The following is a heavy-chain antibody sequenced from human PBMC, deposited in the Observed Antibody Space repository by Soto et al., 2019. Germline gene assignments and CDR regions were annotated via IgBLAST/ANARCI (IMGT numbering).Heavy chain of an antibody. CDR2: IIPIFGTA. Sequence: QVQLVQSGAEVKKPGSSVKVSCKASGGTFSSYAISWVRQAPGQGLEWMGGIIPIFGTANYAQKFQGRVTIXXXXXXXXXXXXXXXXXXXXXXXXXXXXXXXXXXPXYYYGMDVWGQGTTVTVSS. V-gene: IGHV1-69*05. CDR1: GGTFSSYA. J-gene: IGHJ6*02. CDR3: XXXXXXXXPXYYYGMDV.